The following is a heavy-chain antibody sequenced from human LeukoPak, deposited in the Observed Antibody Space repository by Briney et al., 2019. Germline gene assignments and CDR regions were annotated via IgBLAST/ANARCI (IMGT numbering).Heavy chain of an antibody. D-gene: IGHD6-13*01. CDR3: ARGIAAAGTTGYYGMDV. CDR2: ISSSSSYI. Sequence: GGSLRLPCAASGLTFSSYSMNWVRQAPGKGLEWVSSISSSSSYIYYADSVKGRFTISRDNAKNSLYLQMNSLRAEDTAVYYCARGIAAAGTTGYYGMDVWGQGTTVTVSS. CDR1: GLTFSSYS. J-gene: IGHJ6*02. V-gene: IGHV3-21*01.